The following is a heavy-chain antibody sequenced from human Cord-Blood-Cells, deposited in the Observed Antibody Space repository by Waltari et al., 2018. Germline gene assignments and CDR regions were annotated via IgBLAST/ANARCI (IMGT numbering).Heavy chain of an antibody. CDR3: ARLSITGTFDY. Sequence: QLQLQESGPGLVKPSETLSLTCTVSGGSISSSSYYWGWIRQPPGKGLEWIGSIYYSGSTYYNPSLTSRVTISVDTSKNQFSLKLSSVTAADTAVYYCARLSITGTFDYWGQGTLVTVSS. CDR2: IYYSGST. V-gene: IGHV4-39*01. CDR1: GGSISSSSYY. J-gene: IGHJ4*02. D-gene: IGHD1-7*01.